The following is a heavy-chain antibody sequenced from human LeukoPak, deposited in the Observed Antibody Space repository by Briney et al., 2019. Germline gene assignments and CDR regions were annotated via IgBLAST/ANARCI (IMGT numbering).Heavy chain of an antibody. Sequence: ASVKVSCKASGYTFTSYTMHWVRQAPGRRLEWMGWINTGNGNTKYSQEFQGRVTITRDTSASTAYMELSRLRSDDTAVYYCARGRDYYGSGSPYRPMDVWGKGTTVTVSS. D-gene: IGHD3-10*01. J-gene: IGHJ6*03. CDR2: INTGNGNT. CDR3: ARGRDYYGSGSPYRPMDV. CDR1: GYTFTSYT. V-gene: IGHV1-3*04.